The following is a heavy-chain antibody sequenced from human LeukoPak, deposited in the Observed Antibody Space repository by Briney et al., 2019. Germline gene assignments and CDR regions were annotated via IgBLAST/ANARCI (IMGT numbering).Heavy chain of an antibody. Sequence: PSETLSLTCTVSGGSISSSSYYWGWIRQPPGKGLEWIGSIYYSGSTYYNPSLKSRVTISVDTSKNRFSLKLSSVTAADTAVYYCARHVPSGSYKYYFDYWGQGTLVTVSS. CDR2: IYYSGST. J-gene: IGHJ4*02. CDR3: ARHVPSGSYKYYFDY. CDR1: GGSISSSSYY. D-gene: IGHD1-26*01. V-gene: IGHV4-39*01.